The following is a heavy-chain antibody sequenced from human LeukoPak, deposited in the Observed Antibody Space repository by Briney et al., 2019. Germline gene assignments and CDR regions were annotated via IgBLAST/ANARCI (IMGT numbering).Heavy chain of an antibody. CDR3: ASVGFGYYYGSGSYSN. Sequence: ASVKVSCKASRYTFSNYDINWVRQATGQGLEWMGWMNPNSGNTGYAQKFQGRVTMTRNTSISTAYMELSSLRSEDTAVYYCASVGFGYYYGSGSYSNWGQGTLVTVSS. D-gene: IGHD3-10*01. V-gene: IGHV1-8*01. J-gene: IGHJ4*02. CDR2: MNPNSGNT. CDR1: RYTFSNYD.